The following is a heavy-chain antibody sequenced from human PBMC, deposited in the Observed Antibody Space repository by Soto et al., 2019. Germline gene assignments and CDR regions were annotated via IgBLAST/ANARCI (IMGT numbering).Heavy chain of an antibody. J-gene: IGHJ5*02. Sequence: GASVKVSCKASGYTFTSYAMHWVRQAPGQRLEWMGWINAGNGNTKYSQKFQGRVTITRDTSASTAYMELSSLRSEDTAVYYCARGLHESLIAAADGDNWFDPWGQGTLVTVSS. CDR1: GYTFTSYA. CDR2: INAGNGNT. D-gene: IGHD6-13*01. V-gene: IGHV1-3*01. CDR3: ARGLHESLIAAADGDNWFDP.